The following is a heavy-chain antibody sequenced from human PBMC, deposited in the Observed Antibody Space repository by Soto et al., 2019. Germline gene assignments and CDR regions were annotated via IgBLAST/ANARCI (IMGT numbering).Heavy chain of an antibody. J-gene: IGHJ5*02. CDR2: ISGSGGST. D-gene: IGHD3-3*01. CDR3: ANQRYYDFLSGYYEDWFYP. V-gene: IGHV3-23*01. Sequence: EVQLLESGGGLVQPGGSLRLSCAASGFTFSNYAMSWVRQAPGKGLEWVSAISGSGGSTSYADSVKGRFTISRDNSKNTLYLQMNSLRAEDTAIYFCANQRYYDFLSGYYEDWFYPWGQGTLVTVSS. CDR1: GFTFSNYA.